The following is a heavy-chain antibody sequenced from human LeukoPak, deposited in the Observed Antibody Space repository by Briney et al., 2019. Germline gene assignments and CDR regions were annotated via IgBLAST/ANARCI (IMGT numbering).Heavy chain of an antibody. D-gene: IGHD1-26*01. CDR3: AREDSGSYYHNFDY. J-gene: IGHJ4*02. CDR1: GYTFTSYY. V-gene: IGHV1-2*02. CDR2: INPNSGGT. Sequence: ASVKVSCKASGYTFTSYYMHWVRQAPGQGLEWMGWINPNSGGTNYAQKFQGRVTMTRDTSISTAYMELSRLRSDDTAVYYCAREDSGSYYHNFDYWGQGTLVTVSS.